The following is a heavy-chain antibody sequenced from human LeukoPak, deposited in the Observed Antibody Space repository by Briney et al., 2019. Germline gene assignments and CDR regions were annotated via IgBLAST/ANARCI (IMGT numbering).Heavy chain of an antibody. CDR3: ASRPADTTWYGVFDY. CDR2: IFNTGNT. J-gene: IGHJ4*02. CDR1: GGSINSHY. Sequence: SETLSLTCSVSGGSINSHYWSWIRQPPGKRLEWIGYIFNTGNTNYNPTLASRVTMSVDTSRAQFFLRLSPVTAADTAIYYCASRPADTTWYGVFDYWSQGTLVTVSS. V-gene: IGHV4-59*11. D-gene: IGHD3-10*01.